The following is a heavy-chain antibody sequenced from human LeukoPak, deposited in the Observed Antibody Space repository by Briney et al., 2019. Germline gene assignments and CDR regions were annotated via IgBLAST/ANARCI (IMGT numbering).Heavy chain of an antibody. Sequence: GGSLRLSCAASGFTFSSYGMHWVRQAPGKGLEWVAVIWYDGSNKYYADSVKGRFTISRDNSKNTLYLQMNSLRAEDTAVNYCASERSGSYYNGNDYWGQGTLVTVSS. J-gene: IGHJ4*02. CDR1: GFTFSSYG. CDR3: ASERSGSYYNGNDY. V-gene: IGHV3-33*01. D-gene: IGHD3-10*01. CDR2: IWYDGSNK.